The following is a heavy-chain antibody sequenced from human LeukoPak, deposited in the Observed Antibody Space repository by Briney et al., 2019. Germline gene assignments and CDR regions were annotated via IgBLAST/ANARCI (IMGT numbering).Heavy chain of an antibody. J-gene: IGHJ6*02. CDR3: ARDGGGYYGMDV. D-gene: IGHD3-16*01. Sequence: SETLSLTCTVSGGSISSYYWSRIRQPPGKGLEWIGYIYYSGSTNYNPSLKSRVTISVDTSKNQFSLKLSSVTAADTAVYYCARDGGGYYGMDVWGQGTTVTVSS. CDR2: IYYSGST. V-gene: IGHV4-59*01. CDR1: GGSISSYY.